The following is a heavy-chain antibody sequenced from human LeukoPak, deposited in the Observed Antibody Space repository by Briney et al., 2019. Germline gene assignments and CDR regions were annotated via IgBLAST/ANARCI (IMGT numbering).Heavy chain of an antibody. CDR3: ARPDLWFGDIH. CDR2: INHSGST. Sequence: PSETLSLTSAVYGGSFSGYYWSWNRQPPGQGLEWIGEINHSGSTYYNPSLRSRATISVTTYKNQFSLKLSSATAADTAVYYCARPDLWFGDIHWGQGTLVTVSS. D-gene: IGHD3-10*01. J-gene: IGHJ4*02. CDR1: GGSFSGYY. V-gene: IGHV4-34*01.